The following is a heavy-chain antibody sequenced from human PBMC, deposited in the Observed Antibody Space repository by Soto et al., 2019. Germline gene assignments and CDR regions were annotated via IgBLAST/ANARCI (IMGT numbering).Heavy chain of an antibody. CDR2: IYYSGST. D-gene: IGHD6-19*01. CDR3: AREYSSGWYDY. CDR1: VVSIRSYY. Sequence: SATLSLTCTVSVVSIRSYYWSWILEPPGKGLEWIGYIYYSGSTNYNPSLKSRVTISVDTSKNQFSLKLSSVTSADTAVYYCAREYSSGWYDYWGQGTLVTVSS. V-gene: IGHV4-59*01. J-gene: IGHJ4*02.